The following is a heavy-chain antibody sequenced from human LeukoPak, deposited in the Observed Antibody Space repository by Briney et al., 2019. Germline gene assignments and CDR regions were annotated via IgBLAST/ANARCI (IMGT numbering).Heavy chain of an antibody. CDR2: IYSGGNR. J-gene: IGHJ4*02. Sequence: GGSLRLSCAASGFTFSSYAMSWVRQAPGKGLEWVSVIYSGGNRYYADSVEGRFTTSRDNFKNTLHLQMNSLRAEDTAVYYCASVDYWGQGTLVTVSS. CDR1: GFTFSSYA. CDR3: ASVDY. V-gene: IGHV3-53*01.